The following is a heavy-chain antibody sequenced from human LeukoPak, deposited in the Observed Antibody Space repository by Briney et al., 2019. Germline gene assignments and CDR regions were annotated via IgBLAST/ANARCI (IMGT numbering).Heavy chain of an antibody. J-gene: IGHJ4*02. CDR2: IWNDGSNK. CDR1: GFTLSIYS. V-gene: IGHV3-33*01. D-gene: IGHD3-10*01. Sequence: GGSLRLSCAPSGFTLSIYSMQSVRQAPGKGLEWVAVIWNDGSNKYYADSVKGRFTISRDNSKNTLYLQMNSLRAEDTAVYSCARASGPFDYWGQGTLVTVSS. CDR3: ARASGPFDY.